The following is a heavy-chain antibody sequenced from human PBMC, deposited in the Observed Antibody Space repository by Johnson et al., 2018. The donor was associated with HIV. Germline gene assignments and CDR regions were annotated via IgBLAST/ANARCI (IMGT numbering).Heavy chain of an antibody. V-gene: IGHV3-7*05. D-gene: IGHD3-10*01. CDR2: IKQDGSER. Sequence: VQLVESGGGLIQPGGSLRLSCEASGFTFSSYWMSWVRQAPGKGLEWVANIKQDGSERYYVDSMKGRFTISRDNAKKLLYLQMYSLRAEDTAFYYCARRGITIVADAFDIWGQGTMVTVSS. CDR3: ARRGITIVADAFDI. CDR1: GFTFSSYW. J-gene: IGHJ3*02.